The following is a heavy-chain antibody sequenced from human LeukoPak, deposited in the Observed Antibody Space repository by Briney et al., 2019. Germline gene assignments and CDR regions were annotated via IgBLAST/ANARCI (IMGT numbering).Heavy chain of an antibody. V-gene: IGHV4-31*03. CDR3: ARAGGRYCSSTSCPLRAPFDH. Sequence: PSETLSLTCTVSGGSISSGGYYWSWIRQHPGKGLEWIGYIYYSGSTYYNPSLKSRVTISVDTSKNQFSLKLSSVTAADTAVYYCARAGGRYCSSTSCPLRAPFDHWGQGTLVTVSS. D-gene: IGHD2-2*01. CDR1: GGSISSGGYY. J-gene: IGHJ5*02. CDR2: IYYSGST.